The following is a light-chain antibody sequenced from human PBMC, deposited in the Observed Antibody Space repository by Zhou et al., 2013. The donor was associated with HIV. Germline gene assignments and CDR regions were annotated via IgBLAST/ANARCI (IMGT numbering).Light chain of an antibody. CDR2: GAS. J-gene: IGKJ2*03. CDR1: QSISNY. V-gene: IGKV1-39*01. Sequence: DIQMTQSPPSLSASVGDSVSITCRASQSISNYLNWYQQRPGKGPELLIYGASRLQSGVPSRFSGSGSGTDFTLTIRDLQPEDFATYWCQQSYKLISFGQGTKLDMK. CDR3: QQSYKLIS.